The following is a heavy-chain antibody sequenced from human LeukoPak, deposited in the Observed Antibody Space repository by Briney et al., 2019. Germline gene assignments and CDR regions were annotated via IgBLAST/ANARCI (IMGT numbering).Heavy chain of an antibody. J-gene: IGHJ4*02. D-gene: IGHD3-22*01. CDR2: IYPGDSDT. CDR3: ARSNYYDSYTNC. Sequence: KPGESPKTTCKGTAYSFTTCRIGGVRQMPGKGLEWMGIIYPGDSDTRYSPSFQGQVTISADKSISTAYLQWSSLKASDTAVYYCARSNYYDSYTNCWGQGRLVSVSS. V-gene: IGHV5-51*01. CDR1: AYSFTTCR.